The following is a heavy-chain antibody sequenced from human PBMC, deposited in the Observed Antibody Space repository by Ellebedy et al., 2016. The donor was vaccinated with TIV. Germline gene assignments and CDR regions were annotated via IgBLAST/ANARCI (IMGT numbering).Heavy chain of an antibody. J-gene: IGHJ6*02. CDR2: ISGSGGST. Sequence: GESLKISCSASGFTFSSYAMHWVRQAPGKGLEWVSAISGSGGSTYYAYSVKGRFTISRDNSNNTLYLQMNSLRAEDTAVYYCARNRGYCGGDCYSSLDGMDVWGQGTTVTVSS. CDR3: ARNRGYCGGDCYSSLDGMDV. CDR1: GFTFSSYA. D-gene: IGHD2-21*02. V-gene: IGHV3-23*01.